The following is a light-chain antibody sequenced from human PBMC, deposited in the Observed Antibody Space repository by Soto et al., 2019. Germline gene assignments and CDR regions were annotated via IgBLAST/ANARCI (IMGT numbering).Light chain of an antibody. CDR2: VVS. J-gene: IGLJ1*01. V-gene: IGLV2-14*01. CDR3: SSYTSSVTPYV. CDR1: SSDVGGYNY. Sequence: QSALTQPASVSGSPGQSISISGTGTSSDVGGYNYVSWYQQHPDKAPKLMIYVVSNRPSGVSNRFSGSKSGNTASLTISGLQAEDEADYYCSSYTSSVTPYVFGTGTKLTV.